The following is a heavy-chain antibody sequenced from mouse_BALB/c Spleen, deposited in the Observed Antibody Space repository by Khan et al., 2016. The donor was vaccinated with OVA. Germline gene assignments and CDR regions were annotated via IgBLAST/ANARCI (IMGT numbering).Heavy chain of an antibody. CDR1: GYTFTSYW. Sequence: QVQLQQPGAELVKAGASVKMSCKASGYTFTSYWMHWVKQRPGQGLEWFAETNPTNGRTYYNEKFKSKATLTVDKSSSTAYMLLSRLTSEDSAVDYYESIKNVVATYFDYWGQGTTLTVSS. J-gene: IGHJ2*01. V-gene: IGHV1S81*02. D-gene: IGHD1-1*01. CDR2: TNPTNGRT. CDR3: ESIKNVVATYFDY.